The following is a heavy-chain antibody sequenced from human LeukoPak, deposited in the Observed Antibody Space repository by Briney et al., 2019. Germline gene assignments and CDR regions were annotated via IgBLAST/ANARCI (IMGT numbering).Heavy chain of an antibody. J-gene: IGHJ4*02. CDR2: IGTAGDT. Sequence: PGGSLRLSCAASGFTFSSYDMHWVRQATGKGLEWVSAIGTAGDTYYPGSVKGRFTISRENAKNSLYLQMNSLRAGDTAVYHCARDVRYCSSTSYIGPPAGVFTLRSGYWGQGTLVTVSS. V-gene: IGHV3-13*01. CDR1: GFTFSSYD. D-gene: IGHD2-2*01. CDR3: ARDVRYCSSTSYIGPPAGVFTLRSGY.